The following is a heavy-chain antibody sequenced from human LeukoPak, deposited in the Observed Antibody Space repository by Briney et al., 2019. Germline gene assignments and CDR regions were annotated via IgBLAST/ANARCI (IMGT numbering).Heavy chain of an antibody. D-gene: IGHD3-10*01. CDR1: GFTFSSYS. CDR3: ARADGSGIYPDY. Sequence: GGSLRLSCAASGFTFSSYSMIWVRQAPGRGLEGVAHISSRSTTIYYADSVKGRFTISRDNAKNSLSLQMTSLRDVDTAVYYCARADGSGIYPDYWGQGTLVTV. V-gene: IGHV3-48*02. J-gene: IGHJ4*02. CDR2: ISSRSTTI.